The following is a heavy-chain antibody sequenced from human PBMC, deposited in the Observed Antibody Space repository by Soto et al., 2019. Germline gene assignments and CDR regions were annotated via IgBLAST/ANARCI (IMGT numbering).Heavy chain of an antibody. CDR2: INPSGDHT. CDR3: ARDNSARHNEAYSSWWFDP. D-gene: IGHD1-26*01. CDR1: GFTFSSYW. Sequence: GASVKVSCKASGFTFSSYWIHWVRQAPGQGLEWMGIINPSGDHTSYAQQFQGRVTVTRDTSTSTLYMELSGLRSDDTAVYYCARDNSARHNEAYSSWWFDPWGQGTLVTVSS. V-gene: IGHV1-46*03. J-gene: IGHJ5*02.